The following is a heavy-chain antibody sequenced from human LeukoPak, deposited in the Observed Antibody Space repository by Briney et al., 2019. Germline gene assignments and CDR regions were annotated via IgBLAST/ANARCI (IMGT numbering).Heavy chain of an antibody. D-gene: IGHD4-11*01. Sequence: GGSLRLSCAASGFTFDDYGMSWVRQAPGKGLEWVSSISSSSSYIYYADSVKGRFTISRDNAKNSLYLQMNSLRAEDTAVYYCARPPNSNSDYWGQGTLVTVSS. CDR2: ISSSSSYI. CDR1: GFTFDDYG. J-gene: IGHJ4*02. V-gene: IGHV3-21*01. CDR3: ARPPNSNSDY.